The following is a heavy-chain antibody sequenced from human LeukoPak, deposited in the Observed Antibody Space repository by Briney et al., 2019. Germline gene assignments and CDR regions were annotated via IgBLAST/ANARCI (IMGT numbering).Heavy chain of an antibody. J-gene: IGHJ4*02. CDR1: GGTFSSYA. D-gene: IGHD3-16*01. Sequence: GASVKVSCKASGGTFSSYAISWVRQAPGQGLEWMGRIIPILGIANYAQKFQGRVTITADKSTSTAYMELSSLRSEDTAVYYCATGDVYDYVWGSYPRYWGQGTLVTVSS. V-gene: IGHV1-69*04. CDR2: IIPILGIA. CDR3: ATGDVYDYVWGSYPRY.